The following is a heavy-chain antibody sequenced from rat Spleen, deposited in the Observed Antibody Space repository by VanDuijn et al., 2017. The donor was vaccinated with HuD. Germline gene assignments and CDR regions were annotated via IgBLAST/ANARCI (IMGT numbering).Heavy chain of an antibody. CDR2: ISTGGGNT. V-gene: IGHV5-25*01. CDR1: GFTFSDYA. J-gene: IGHJ2*01. CDR3: AKVNYGSPDY. D-gene: IGHD1-3*01. Sequence: EVQLVESGGGLVQPGRSLKLSCAASGFTFSDYAMAWVRQAPKKGLEWVATISTGGGNTYYRDSVKGRFTISRDNAKSRLYLQMESLRSEDTSTNYCAKVNYGSPDYWGQGVMVTVSS.